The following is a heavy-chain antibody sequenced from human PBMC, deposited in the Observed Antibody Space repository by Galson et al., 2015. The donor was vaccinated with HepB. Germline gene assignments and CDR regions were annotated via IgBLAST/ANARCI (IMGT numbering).Heavy chain of an antibody. D-gene: IGHD2/OR15-2a*01. J-gene: IGHJ6*02. CDR3: ARNPASYDYYNMDV. CDR2: ISSGGTK. V-gene: IGHV3-48*01. CDR1: GLSFTSHS. Sequence: LRLSRAASGLSFTSHSMNWVRQAPGKGLEWVTYISSGGTKYYADSVKGRFTISRDNVKKSMYLHMSSLRVEDTAVYYCARNPASYDYYNMDVWGQGTTVTVSS.